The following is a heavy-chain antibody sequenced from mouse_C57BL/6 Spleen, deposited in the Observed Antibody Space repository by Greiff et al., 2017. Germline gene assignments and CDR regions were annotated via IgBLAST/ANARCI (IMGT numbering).Heavy chain of an antibody. Sequence: VQLQQSGPELVKPGASVKIPCKASGYTFTDYNMDWVKQSHGKSLEWIGDINPNNGGTIYNQKFKGKATLTVDKSSSTAYMELRSLTSEDTAVYYCALAYYSSYGYFDVWGTGTTVTVSS. D-gene: IGHD2-5*01. CDR1: GYTFTDYN. CDR2: INPNNGGT. CDR3: ALAYYSSYGYFDV. V-gene: IGHV1-18*01. J-gene: IGHJ1*03.